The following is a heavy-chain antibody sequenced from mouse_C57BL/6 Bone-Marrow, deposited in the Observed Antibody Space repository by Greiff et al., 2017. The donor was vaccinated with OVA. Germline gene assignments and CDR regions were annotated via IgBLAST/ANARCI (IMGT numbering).Heavy chain of an antibody. J-gene: IGHJ1*03. D-gene: IGHD1-1*01. CDR2: ISSGSSTI. CDR3: ERHYGSSYRYFDV. Sequence: EVKLMESGGGLVKPGGSLKLSCAASGFTFSDYGMHWVRQAPEKGLEWVAYISSGSSTIYYADTVKGRFTIARDNAKNTLFLQMTSLRSEDTAMYYCERHYGSSYRYFDVWGTGTTVTVSS. CDR1: GFTFSDYG. V-gene: IGHV5-17*01.